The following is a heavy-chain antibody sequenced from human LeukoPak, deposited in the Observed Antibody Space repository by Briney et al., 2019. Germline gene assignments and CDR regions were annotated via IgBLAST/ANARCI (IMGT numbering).Heavy chain of an antibody. J-gene: IGHJ4*02. CDR3: AKAVGSISWSFDY. CDR1: GFTFSSFS. Sequence: GGSLRLSCAASGFTFSSFSMNWVRQAPGKGLEWVSYISSSSSTIYYADSVKGRFTISRDNAKNSLYLQMNSLRAEDTAVYYCAKAVGSISWSFDYWGQGTLVTVSS. V-gene: IGHV3-48*04. CDR2: ISSSSSTI. D-gene: IGHD6-13*01.